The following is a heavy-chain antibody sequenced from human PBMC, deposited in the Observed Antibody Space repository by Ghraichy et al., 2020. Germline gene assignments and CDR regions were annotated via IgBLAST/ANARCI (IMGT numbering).Heavy chain of an antibody. CDR2: INSYNGDT. V-gene: IGHV1-18*01. CDR3: ARGGPYCSGGVCYFLDA. J-gene: IGHJ5*02. CDR1: GYTFTTYG. D-gene: IGHD2-8*02. Sequence: VKVSCKASGYTFTTYGLTWLRPAPGQGLEWMGWINSYNGDTKYAQKVQGRVTMTTDTSTSTAYMELRSLRSDDTAVYYCARGGPYCSGGVCYFLDAWGQGTLVTVSS.